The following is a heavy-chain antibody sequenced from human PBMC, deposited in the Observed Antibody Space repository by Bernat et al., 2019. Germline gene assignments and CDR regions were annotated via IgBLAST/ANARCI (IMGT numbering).Heavy chain of an antibody. CDR1: GFTFGDYA. CDR2: IRSKAYGGTT. J-gene: IGHJ3*02. CDR3: TREIIRYCSSTSCYERNAFDI. Sequence: EVQLVESGGGLVQPGRSLRLSCTASGFTFGDYAMSWFRQAPGKGLEWVGFIRSKAYGGTTEYAASVKGRFTISRDDSKSIAYLQMNSLKTEDTDVYYCTREIIRYCSSTSCYERNAFDIWGQGTMVTVSS. D-gene: IGHD2-2*01. V-gene: IGHV3-49*03.